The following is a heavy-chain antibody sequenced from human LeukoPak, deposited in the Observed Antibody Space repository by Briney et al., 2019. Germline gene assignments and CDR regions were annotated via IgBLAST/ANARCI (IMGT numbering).Heavy chain of an antibody. V-gene: IGHV4-39*07. CDR3: ARLTEYNGEFDY. J-gene: IGHJ4*02. CDR2: INHSGST. Sequence: PSETLSLTCTVSGASISSGGYYWSWIRQPPGKGLEWIGEINHSGSTNYNPSLKSRVTISVDTSKNQFSLKLSSVTAADTAVYYCARLTEYNGEFDYWGQGTLVTVSS. CDR1: GASISSGGYY. D-gene: IGHD4-17*01.